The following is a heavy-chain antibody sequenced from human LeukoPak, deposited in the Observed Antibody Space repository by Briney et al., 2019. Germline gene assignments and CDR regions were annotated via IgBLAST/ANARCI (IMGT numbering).Heavy chain of an antibody. CDR1: GGSISSGSYY. CDR2: IYKSGST. D-gene: IGHD5-12*01. J-gene: IGHJ6*03. V-gene: IGHV4-61*09. CDR3: ARHKIGYDHYYYMDV. Sequence: SQTLSLTCTVSGGSISSGSYYCSWIRQPAGKGLEWIGHIYKSGSTNYNPSLKSRVTVSVDTSKNQFSLKLSSVTAADTAVYYCARHKIGYDHYYYMDVWGKGTTVTISS.